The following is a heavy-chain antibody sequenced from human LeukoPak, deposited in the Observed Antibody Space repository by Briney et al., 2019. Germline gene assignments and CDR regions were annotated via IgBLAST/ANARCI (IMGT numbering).Heavy chain of an antibody. D-gene: IGHD1-26*01. CDR1: GFTFSSYG. V-gene: IGHV3-30*18. CDR3: AKGGNSGSYLDYFDY. CDR2: ISYDGSNK. Sequence: PGGSLRLSCAASGFTFSSYGMHWVRQAPGKGLEWVAVISYDGSNKYYADSVKGRFTISRDNSKNTLYLQMNSLRAEDTAVYYCAKGGNSGSYLDYFDYWGQGTLVTVSS. J-gene: IGHJ4*02.